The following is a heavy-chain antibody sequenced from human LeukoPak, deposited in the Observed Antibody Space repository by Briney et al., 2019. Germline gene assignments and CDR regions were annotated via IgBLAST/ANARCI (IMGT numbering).Heavy chain of an antibody. V-gene: IGHV1-2*02. Sequence: ASVKVSCKASGYTFTGYYMHWVRQAPGQGLEWMGWINPNGGGTNYAQKFQGRVTMTRDTSISTAYMELSRLRSDDTAVYYCARECSSTSCNGGDAFDIWGQGTMVTVSS. CDR2: INPNGGGT. J-gene: IGHJ3*02. D-gene: IGHD2-2*01. CDR1: GYTFTGYY. CDR3: ARECSSTSCNGGDAFDI.